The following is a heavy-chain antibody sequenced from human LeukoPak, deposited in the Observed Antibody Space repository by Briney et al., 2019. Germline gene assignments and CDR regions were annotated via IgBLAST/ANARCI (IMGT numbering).Heavy chain of an antibody. CDR3: ARGQPAGSTDY. D-gene: IGHD1-14*01. J-gene: IGHJ4*02. CDR2: ISPDGRAT. V-gene: IGHV3-64*01. Sequence: PGGSLRLSCAASGFIFSYYSMHWVRQAPGKGLEYVSVISPDGRATYYTNSVKGRFIISRDNSKNTVYLQMDSLRDDDTAVYYCARGQPAGSTDYWGQGTLVTASS. CDR1: GFIFSYYS.